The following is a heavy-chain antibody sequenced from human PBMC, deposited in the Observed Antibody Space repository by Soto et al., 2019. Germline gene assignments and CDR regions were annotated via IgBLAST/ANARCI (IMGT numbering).Heavy chain of an antibody. CDR1: GYSFTSYW. D-gene: IGHD2-15*01. CDR3: ARRYCSGGSCYAGPIDY. J-gene: IGHJ4*02. CDR2: IYPGDSDT. Sequence: PGESLKISCKGSGYSFTSYWIGCVRQMPGKGLEWMGIIYPGDSDTRYSPSFQGQVTISADKSISTAYLQWSSLKASDTAMYYCARRYCSGGSCYAGPIDYWGQGTLVTVSS. V-gene: IGHV5-51*01.